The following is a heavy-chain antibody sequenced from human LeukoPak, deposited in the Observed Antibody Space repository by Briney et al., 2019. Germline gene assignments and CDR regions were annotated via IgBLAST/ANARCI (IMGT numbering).Heavy chain of an antibody. CDR2: VHTSGST. V-gene: IGHV4-4*07. D-gene: IGHD4-23*01. CDR1: GGSISNYH. CDR3: ARDGGGNRNFDY. J-gene: IGHJ4*02. Sequence: SETLSLTCIVSGGSISNYHWSWIRQPAGEGLEWIGRVHTSGSTTYNPSLKSRITLSQDTSKNQFYLRLTSVTAADTAVYYCARDGGGNRNFDYWGQGTLVTVSS.